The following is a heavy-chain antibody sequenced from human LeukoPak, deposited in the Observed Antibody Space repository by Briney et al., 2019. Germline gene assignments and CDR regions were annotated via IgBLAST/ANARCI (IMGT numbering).Heavy chain of an antibody. CDR3: ARAPTNYGDYSDY. CDR2: INPNSGGT. V-gene: IGHV1-2*02. J-gene: IGHJ4*02. Sequence: ASVKVSCKASGYTFTGYYMHWVRQAPGQGLEWMGWINPNSGGTNYAQKFQGRVTMTRDTSISTAYMELSRLRSDDTAVYYCARAPTNYGDYSDYWGQGTLVPVSS. D-gene: IGHD4-17*01. CDR1: GYTFTGYY.